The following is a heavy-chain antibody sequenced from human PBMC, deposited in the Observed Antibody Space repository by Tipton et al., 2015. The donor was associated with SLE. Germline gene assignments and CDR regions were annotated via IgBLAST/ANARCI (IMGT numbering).Heavy chain of an antibody. CDR1: GFTFSSYS. D-gene: IGHD6-13*01. V-gene: IGHV3-21*01. CDR2: ISSSSSYI. J-gene: IGHJ3*02. Sequence: SGFTFSSYSMNWVRQAPGKGLEWVSSISSSSSYIYYADSVKGRFTISRDNAKNSLYLQMNSLRAEDTAVYYCLVAAAGADAFDIWGQGTMVTVSS. CDR3: LVAAAGADAFDI.